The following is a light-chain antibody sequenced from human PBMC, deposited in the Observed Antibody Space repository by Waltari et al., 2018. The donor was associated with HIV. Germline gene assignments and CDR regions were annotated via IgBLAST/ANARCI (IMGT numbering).Light chain of an antibody. Sequence: DIQMTQSPTSLSASVGDRVTITCRTSQSINIYLNWYQQKAGKAPKLLIYTASSLESGVPSRFRGSGSGTEFTLTISSLQPEDFATYHCQQSYSTPVTFGGGTKVEIK. CDR3: QQSYSTPVT. CDR2: TAS. CDR1: QSINIY. J-gene: IGKJ4*01. V-gene: IGKV1-39*01.